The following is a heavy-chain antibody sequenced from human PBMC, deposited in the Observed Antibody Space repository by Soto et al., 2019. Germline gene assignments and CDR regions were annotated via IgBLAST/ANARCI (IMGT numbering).Heavy chain of an antibody. CDR2: INHSGST. V-gene: IGHV4-34*01. CDR3: ARAERYYDFWSGRRAQGRFDP. Sequence: SETLSLTCAVYVGSFSGYYWSWVRQPPGKGLEWIGEINHSGSTNYNPSLKSRVTISVDTSKNQFSLKLSSVTAADTAVYYCARAERYYDFWSGRRAQGRFDPWGQGTLVTVSS. J-gene: IGHJ5*02. D-gene: IGHD3-3*01. CDR1: VGSFSGYY.